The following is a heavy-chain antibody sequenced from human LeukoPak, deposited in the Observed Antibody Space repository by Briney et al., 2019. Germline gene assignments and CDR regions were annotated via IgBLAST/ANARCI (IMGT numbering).Heavy chain of an antibody. V-gene: IGHV4-4*09. D-gene: IGHD3-22*01. CDR2: IYTCGST. J-gene: IGHJ4*02. CDR3: ARRGSGYWSYFFDY. CDR1: GGSIGSYY. Sequence: PSETLSLTCTVSGGSIGSYYWSWIRQPPGKGLEWIGYIYTCGSTNYNPSLKSRVTISVDTSKNQFSLKLSSVTAADTAVYYCARRGSGYWSYFFDYWGQGTLVTVSS.